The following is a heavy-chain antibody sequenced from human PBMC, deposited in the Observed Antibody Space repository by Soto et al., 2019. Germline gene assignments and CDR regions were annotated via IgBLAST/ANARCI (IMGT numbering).Heavy chain of an antibody. D-gene: IGHD3-22*01. CDR3: AREDVNYYDSSGYLGY. J-gene: IGHJ4*02. V-gene: IGHV1-69*13. CDR1: GGTFSSYA. Sequence: GASVKVSCKASGGTFSSYAISWVRQAPGQGLEWMGGIIPIFGTANYAQKFQGRVTITADESTSTAYMELSSLRSEDTAVYYCAREDVNYYDSSGYLGYWGQGTLVTVSS. CDR2: IIPIFGTA.